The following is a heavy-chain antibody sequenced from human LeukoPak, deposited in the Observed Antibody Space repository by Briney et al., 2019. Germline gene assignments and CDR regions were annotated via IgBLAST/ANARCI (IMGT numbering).Heavy chain of an antibody. Sequence: SETLSLTCTVSGGSISSYYWSWIRQPPGKGLEWIGYIYYSGSTNYNPSLKSRVTISVDTSKNQFSLKLSSVTAADTAVYYCARDLGIAVALNWFDPWGQGTLVTVSS. J-gene: IGHJ5*02. D-gene: IGHD6-19*01. CDR1: GGSISSYY. CDR2: IYYSGST. CDR3: ARDLGIAVALNWFDP. V-gene: IGHV4-59*12.